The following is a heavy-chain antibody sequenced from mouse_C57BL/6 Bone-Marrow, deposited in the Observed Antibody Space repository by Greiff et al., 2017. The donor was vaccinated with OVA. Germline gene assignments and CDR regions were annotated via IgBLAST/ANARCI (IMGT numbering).Heavy chain of an antibody. J-gene: IGHJ2*01. D-gene: IGHD4-1*01. CDR1: GYTFTDYE. Sequence: QVQLQQSGAELVRPGASVTLSCKASGYTFTDYEMHWVKQAPVHGLEWIGAIDPETGGTAYNQKFKGKAILTADKSSSTAYMELRSLTSEDSAVYYCTRWEDYWGQGTTLTVSS. CDR2: IDPETGGT. CDR3: TRWEDY. V-gene: IGHV1-15*01.